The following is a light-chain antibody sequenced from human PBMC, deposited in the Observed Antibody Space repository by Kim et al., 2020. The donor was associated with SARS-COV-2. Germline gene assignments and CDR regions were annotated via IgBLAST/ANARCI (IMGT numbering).Light chain of an antibody. CDR1: SGSIAINY. CDR2: EDN. CDR3: QSYDSSNRV. Sequence: NFMLTQPHSVSESPGKTVTISCTRSSGSIAINYVQWYQQRPGSAPTTVIYEDNQRPSGVPDRFSGSIDSSSNSASLTISGLKTEDEADYYCQSYDSSNRVFGGGTQLTVL. J-gene: IGLJ3*02. V-gene: IGLV6-57*03.